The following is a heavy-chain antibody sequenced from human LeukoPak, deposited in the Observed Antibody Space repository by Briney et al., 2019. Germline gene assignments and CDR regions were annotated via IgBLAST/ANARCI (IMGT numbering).Heavy chain of an antibody. Sequence: GGSLRLSCAASGFTVSSNYMSWVRQAPGKGLEWVSIIFGGGSTNYADSVKGRFTISRDNAKNSLYLQMNSLRAEDTAVYYCASPYSSSWYELCYWGQGTLVTVSS. D-gene: IGHD6-13*01. J-gene: IGHJ4*02. CDR2: IFGGGST. CDR3: ASPYSSSWYELCY. V-gene: IGHV3-53*01. CDR1: GFTVSSNY.